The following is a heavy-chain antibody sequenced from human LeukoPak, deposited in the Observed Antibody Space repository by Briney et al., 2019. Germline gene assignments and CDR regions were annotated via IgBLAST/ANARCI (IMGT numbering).Heavy chain of an antibody. D-gene: IGHD5-18*01. CDR2: INPSGGST. CDR1: GYTFTSYY. V-gene: IGHV1-46*01. Sequence: ASVKVSRKASGYTFTSYYMHWVRQAPGQGLEWMGIINPSGGSTSYAQKFQGRVTMTRDTSTSTVYMELSSLRSEDTAVYYCARVRTPKRGYSYGPEGGITFDYWGQGTLVTVSS. CDR3: ARVRTPKRGYSYGPEGGITFDY. J-gene: IGHJ4*02.